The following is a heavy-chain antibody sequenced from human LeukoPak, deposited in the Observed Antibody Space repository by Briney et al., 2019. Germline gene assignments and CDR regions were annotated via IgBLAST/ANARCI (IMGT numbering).Heavy chain of an antibody. CDR3: AKARVARAYYSSRGYYNFNY. D-gene: IGHD2-2*01. CDR1: GFTFSNFA. V-gene: IGHV3-23*01. J-gene: IGHJ4*02. CDR2: ISSSAGSK. Sequence: QPGGSLRLSCAASGFTFSNFAMTWVRQAPGKGLEWVSSISSSAGSKYYADSVKGRFTISRDNSRNTLFLQMDGLRAEDTAMYYCAKARVARAYYSSRGYYNFNYWGQGTLVTVSS.